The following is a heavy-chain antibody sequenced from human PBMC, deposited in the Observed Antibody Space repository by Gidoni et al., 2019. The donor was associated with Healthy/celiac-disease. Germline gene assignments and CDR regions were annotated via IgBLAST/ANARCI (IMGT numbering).Heavy chain of an antibody. CDR1: GGVFSSYA. J-gene: IGHJ5*02. Sequence: QVQRVQSGEDVKKPGCAVKVSCKASGGVFSSYAISWVRPAPGQGLEWLGGIIPIFGTANYAQQFQGRVTITADESTSTAYMELISLSSEDTAVYYCARDMSDSRGYYYGGWFDPWGQGTLVTVSS. CDR3: ARDMSDSRGYYYGGWFDP. CDR2: IIPIFGTA. D-gene: IGHD3-22*01. V-gene: IGHV1-69*01.